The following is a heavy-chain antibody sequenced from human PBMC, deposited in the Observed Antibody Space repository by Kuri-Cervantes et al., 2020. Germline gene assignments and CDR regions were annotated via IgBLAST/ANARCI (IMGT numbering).Heavy chain of an antibody. CDR3: ARGGTTVTDYYFDY. J-gene: IGHJ4*02. D-gene: IGHD4-17*01. CDR2: IYYSGST. Sequence: SETLSLTCTVSGGSISSSSHYWGWIRQPPGKGLEWIGSIYYSGSTYYNPSLKSRVTISVDTSKNQFSLKLSSVTAADTAVYYCARGGTTVTDYYFDYWGQGALVTVSS. V-gene: IGHV4-39*01. CDR1: GGSISSSSHY.